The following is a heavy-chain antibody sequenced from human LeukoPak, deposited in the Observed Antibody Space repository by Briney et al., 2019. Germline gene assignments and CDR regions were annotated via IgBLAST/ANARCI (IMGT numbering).Heavy chain of an antibody. Sequence: VASVKVSCKASGYTFTSYGISWVRQAPGQGLEWMGWISAYNGNTNYAQKLQGRVTMTTDTSTSTAYMELRSLRSDDTAVYYCARGGGYCSSTSCPLPDYSGQGTLVTVSS. CDR1: GYTFTSYG. D-gene: IGHD2-2*01. CDR3: ARGGGYCSSTSCPLPDY. CDR2: ISAYNGNT. J-gene: IGHJ4*02. V-gene: IGHV1-18*01.